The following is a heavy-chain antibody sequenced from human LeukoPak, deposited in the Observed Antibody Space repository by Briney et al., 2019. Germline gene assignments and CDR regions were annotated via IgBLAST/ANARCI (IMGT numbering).Heavy chain of an antibody. V-gene: IGHV4-38-2*01. J-gene: IGHJ4*01. CDR2: IYHSGST. CDR1: GYSISSGYY. CDR3: ATEGTNYYDTSGYYYY. Sequence: SETLSLTCAVSGYSISSGYYWGWIRQPPGKGLEWIGSIYHSGSTYYNPSLKSRVTISVDTSKNQFSLKLSSVTAADTAVYYCATEGTNYYDTSGYYYYWGQGTLVAVYS. D-gene: IGHD3-22*01.